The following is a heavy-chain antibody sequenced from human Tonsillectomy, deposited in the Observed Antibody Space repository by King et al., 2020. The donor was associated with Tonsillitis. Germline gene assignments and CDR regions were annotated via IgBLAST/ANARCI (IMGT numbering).Heavy chain of an antibody. V-gene: IGHV3-48*03. CDR1: GFTFSSYE. Sequence: VQLVESGGGLVQPGGSLRLSCAASGFTFSSYEMNWVRQAPGKGLEWVSYISSSGSTIYYADSVKGRFTISRDNAKNSLYLQMNSLRAEDTAVYYCARDDYDSVWGSYRSLYYWGQGTLVTVSS. J-gene: IGHJ4*02. CDR2: ISSSGSTI. CDR3: ARDDYDSVWGSYRSLYY. D-gene: IGHD3-16*02.